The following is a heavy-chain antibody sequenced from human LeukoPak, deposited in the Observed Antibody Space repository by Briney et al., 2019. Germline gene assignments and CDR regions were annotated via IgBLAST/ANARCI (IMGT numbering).Heavy chain of an antibody. V-gene: IGHV3-21*01. D-gene: IGHD6-19*01. J-gene: IGHJ4*02. Sequence: PGGSLRLSCAASGFTFSSYSMNWVRQAPGKGLEWVSSISSSSSYIYYADSVKGRFTISRDNAKNSLYLQMSSLRAEDTAVYYCARGGSVSSGWYVVRGPYYFDYWGQGTLVTVSS. CDR2: ISSSSSYI. CDR3: ARGGSVSSGWYVVRGPYYFDY. CDR1: GFTFSSYS.